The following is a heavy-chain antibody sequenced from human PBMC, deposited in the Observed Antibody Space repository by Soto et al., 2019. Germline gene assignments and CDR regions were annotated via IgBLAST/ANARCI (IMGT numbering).Heavy chain of an antibody. D-gene: IGHD1-26*01. CDR2: IYYSGST. J-gene: IGHJ4*02. CDR3: ARGEIVGAFDY. CDR1: GGSISSYY. V-gene: IGHV4-59*01. Sequence: PSETLSLTCTVSGGSISSYYWSWIRQPPGKGLEWIGYIYYSGSTNYNPSLKSRVTISVDTSKNQFSLKLSSVTAADTAVYYCARGEIVGAFDYWGQGTLVTVSS.